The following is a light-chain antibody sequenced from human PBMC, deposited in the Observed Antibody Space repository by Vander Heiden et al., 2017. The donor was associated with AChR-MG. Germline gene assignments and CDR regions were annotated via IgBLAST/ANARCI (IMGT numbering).Light chain of an antibody. J-gene: IGLJ3*02. CDR2: DDT. CDR3: QVWDRTNDHVV. Sequence: VLAPPPSVSVAPGKTARITCGGTNIGSKSVHWFQQKPGQAPVVVVYDDTDRPSGIPERVSGSNSGNRATLTISRVEAGDEADYYCQVWDRTNDHVVFGGGTKLTVL. V-gene: IGLV3-21*03. CDR1: NIGSKS.